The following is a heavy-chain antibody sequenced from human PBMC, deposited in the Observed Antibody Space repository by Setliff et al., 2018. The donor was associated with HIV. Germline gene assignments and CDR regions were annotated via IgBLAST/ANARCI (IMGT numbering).Heavy chain of an antibody. V-gene: IGHV2-70*01. CDR3: ARIRSSSYHLEY. CDR2: IDWDDDK. D-gene: IGHD6-6*01. CDR1: DFSLTTSGRC. Sequence: SGPTLVNPTHTLSLACTFSDFSLTTSGRCVSWIRQPPGKALEWLALIDWDDDKYYSTSLRTRLTISKDTSRNQVVLSITNMEPADTATDYCARIRSSSYHLEYRGQGTLVTVAS. J-gene: IGHJ4*02.